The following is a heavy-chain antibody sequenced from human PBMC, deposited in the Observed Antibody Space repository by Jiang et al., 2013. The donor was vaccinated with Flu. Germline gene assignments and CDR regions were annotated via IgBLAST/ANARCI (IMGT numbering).Heavy chain of an antibody. CDR3: ARDLSATLHH. D-gene: IGHD1-1*01. CDR1: GDSVSSNVAA. V-gene: IGHV6-1*01. CDR2: TYYRSKWLN. Sequence: GLVKPSQTLSLTCAISGDSVSSNVAAWNWIRQSPSRGLEWLGRTYYRSKWLNDYAVSVRSRIIINADTSKNQFSLQLSSVTPEDTAVYYCARDLSATLHHWGQGTLVTVSS. J-gene: IGHJ5*02.